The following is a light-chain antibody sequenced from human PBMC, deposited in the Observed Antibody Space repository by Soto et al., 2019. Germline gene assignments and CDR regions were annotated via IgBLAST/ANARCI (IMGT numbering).Light chain of an antibody. V-gene: IGKV1-5*03. CDR2: KSS. CDR1: QSISTW. J-gene: IGKJ4*01. CDR3: QQYNTYPLT. Sequence: DIQMTQSPSTLSASVGDRVTITCRASQSISTWLAWYQQKPGKAPKLLIYKSSNLEDGVPSRFSGSGSGTEFTMTISSLQPDDFATYYCQQYNTYPLTFGGGTTVEIK.